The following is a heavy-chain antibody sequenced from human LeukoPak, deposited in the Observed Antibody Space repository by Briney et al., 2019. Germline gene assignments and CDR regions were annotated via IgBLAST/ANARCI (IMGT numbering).Heavy chain of an antibody. D-gene: IGHD7-27*01. J-gene: IGHJ4*02. CDR2: IYDGGST. CDR3: ARDWAE. CDR1: GGSFSRYY. V-gene: IGHV4-34*01. Sequence: SETLSLTCAVYGGSFSRYYWGWIRQPPGKGLEWIGSIYDGGSTYYNPSLKSRVTISVDTSKKQFSLKLNSVTAADTAVYYRARDWAEWGQGTLVTVSS.